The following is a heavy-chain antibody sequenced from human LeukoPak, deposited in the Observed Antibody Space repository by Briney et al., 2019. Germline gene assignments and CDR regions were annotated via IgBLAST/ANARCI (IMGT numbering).Heavy chain of an antibody. V-gene: IGHV1-8*01. D-gene: IGHD5-12*01. CDR1: GYTFTSYD. J-gene: IGHJ4*02. Sequence: ASVKVSCKASGYTFTSYDINWVRQATGQGLEWMGWMNPNSGNTGYAQKFQGRVTMTRNTSISTAYMELSSLRSEDTAVYYCARDLSGYSGYDYQNDYWGQGTLVTVSS. CDR3: ARDLSGYSGYDYQNDY. CDR2: MNPNSGNT.